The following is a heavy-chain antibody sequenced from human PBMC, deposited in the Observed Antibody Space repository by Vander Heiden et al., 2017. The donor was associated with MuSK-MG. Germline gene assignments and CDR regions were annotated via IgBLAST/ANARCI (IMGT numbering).Heavy chain of an antibody. Sequence: QVQLQESGPGLVKPSETLSLTCAVSGYSISSGYYWGWIRQPPGKGLEWIGSIYHSGSTYYNPALKSRVTISVDTSKNQFSLKMRSVTAADTAVYYYATRGPLTSDAFDIWGQGTMVTVYS. V-gene: IGHV4-38-2*01. CDR2: IYHSGST. J-gene: IGHJ3*02. D-gene: IGHD4-17*01. CDR3: ATRGPLTSDAFDI. CDR1: GYSISSGYY.